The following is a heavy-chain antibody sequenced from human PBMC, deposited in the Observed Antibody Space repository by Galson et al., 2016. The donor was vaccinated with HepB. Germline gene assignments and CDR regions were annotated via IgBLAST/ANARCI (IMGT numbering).Heavy chain of an antibody. V-gene: IGHV3-23*01. CDR1: GFPFSSYA. Sequence: SLRLSCAASGFPFSSYAMSWVRQAPGKGLEWVSAVSGSGFITYYADSVKGRYIISRANSKNTLYLQINSLRADDTAVYYCARELVIIGTTHWFDPWGQGTRVTVSS. CDR2: VSGSGFIT. D-gene: IGHD3-3*01. CDR3: ARELVIIGTTHWFDP. J-gene: IGHJ5*02.